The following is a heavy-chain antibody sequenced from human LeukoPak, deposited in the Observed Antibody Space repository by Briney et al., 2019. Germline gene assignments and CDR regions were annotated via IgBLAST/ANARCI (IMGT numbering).Heavy chain of an antibody. CDR2: INHGGST. CDR3: ARGRVYGIVVVPPSFDY. Sequence: SETLSLTCAVYGGSFSGYYWSWIRQPPGKGLEWIGEINHGGSTNYNPSLKSRVTISVDTSKNQFSLKLSSVTAADTAVYYCARGRVYGIVVVPPSFDYWGQGTLVTVYS. D-gene: IGHD2-2*01. J-gene: IGHJ4*02. CDR1: GGSFSGYY. V-gene: IGHV4-34*01.